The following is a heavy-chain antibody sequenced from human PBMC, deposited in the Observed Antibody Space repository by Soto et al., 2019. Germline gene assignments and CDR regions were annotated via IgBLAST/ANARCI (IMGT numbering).Heavy chain of an antibody. Sequence: QVHLLLQSGAEVKKPGSSVKVSCKASGGTPSNSAISWVRQAPGQGLEWMGGISPVFGLVKYAQNFQGRVKITADESTNTAYMEPSRLRPEDTAVYYCAGGRTVVVRRRAYYGMDVWGQGTPVTVSS. CDR1: GGTPSNSA. J-gene: IGHJ6*02. CDR3: AGGRTVVVRRRAYYGMDV. D-gene: IGHD3-22*01. CDR2: ISPVFGLV. V-gene: IGHV1-69*01.